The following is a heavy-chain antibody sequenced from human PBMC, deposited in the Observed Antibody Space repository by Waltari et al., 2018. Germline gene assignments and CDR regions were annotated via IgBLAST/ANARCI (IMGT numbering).Heavy chain of an antibody. CDR2: LSSDEAKV. CDR3: AREFSGSFDYMDV. CDR1: GFAFRNYE. V-gene: IGHV3-48*03. Sequence: QLVESGGNLVEPGGSLRLSCAASGFAFRNYEMNWVRQATGKGLEWVSFLSSDEAKVCYAESVKGRFTISRDYAKHSRYLHMSSLRDEDTAVYYCAREFSGSFDYMDVWGKGTTVTVSS. D-gene: IGHD1-26*01. J-gene: IGHJ6*03.